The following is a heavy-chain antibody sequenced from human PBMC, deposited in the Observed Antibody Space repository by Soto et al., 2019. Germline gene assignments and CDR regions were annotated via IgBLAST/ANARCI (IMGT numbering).Heavy chain of an antibody. CDR1: GGTCSSYA. CDR2: IIPIFGTA. V-gene: IGHV1-69*01. Sequence: QVQLVQSGAEVKQPWSSVKVSFKASGGTCSSYAISWVRPAPGQGVEWMGGIIPIFGTANYAQKFQGRVTITADESTSTAYMELSSLRSEDTAVYYCARVDYYDSSGYDYWGQGTLVTVSS. CDR3: ARVDYYDSSGYDY. J-gene: IGHJ4*02. D-gene: IGHD3-22*01.